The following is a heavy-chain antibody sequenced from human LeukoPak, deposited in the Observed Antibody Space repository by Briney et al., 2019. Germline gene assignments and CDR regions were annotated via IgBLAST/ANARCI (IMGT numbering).Heavy chain of an antibody. Sequence: GGSLRLSCAASGFTFSNYEMNWVRQAPGKGLEWVSYISSGGSTIHYADSVKGRCTISRDNAKNSLYLQMNSLRVEDTAVYYCARGVVGATYYYGMDVWGQGTTVTVSS. CDR1: GFTFSNYE. D-gene: IGHD1-26*01. CDR2: ISSGGSTI. J-gene: IGHJ6*02. V-gene: IGHV3-48*03. CDR3: ARGVVGATYYYGMDV.